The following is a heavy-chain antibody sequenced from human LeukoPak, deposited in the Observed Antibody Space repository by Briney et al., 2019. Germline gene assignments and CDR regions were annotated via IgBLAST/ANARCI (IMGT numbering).Heavy chain of an antibody. D-gene: IGHD3-9*01. V-gene: IGHV4-59*01. CDR2: IYYSGST. CDR1: GGSISSYY. Sequence: PSETLSLTRTVSGGSISSYYWSWIRQPPGKGLEWIGYIYYSGSTNYNPSLKSRAPISVDTSKNQFSLKLSSVTAADTAVYYCARVDWNWYFDLWGRGTLVTVSS. CDR3: ARVDWNWYFDL. J-gene: IGHJ2*01.